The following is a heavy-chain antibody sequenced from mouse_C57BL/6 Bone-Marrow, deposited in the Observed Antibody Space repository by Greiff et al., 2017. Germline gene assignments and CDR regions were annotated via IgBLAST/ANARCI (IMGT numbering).Heavy chain of an antibody. CDR2: IDPEDGET. CDR1: GFNIKDYY. CDR3: ALITTVGADYFDY. V-gene: IGHV14-2*01. D-gene: IGHD1-1*01. Sequence: EVKLLESGAELVKPGASVKLSCTASGFNIKDYYMHWVKQRTEQGLEWIGRIDPEDGETKYAPKFQGKATITADTSSNTAYLQLSSLTSEDTAVYYCALITTVGADYFDYWGQGTTLTVSS. J-gene: IGHJ2*01.